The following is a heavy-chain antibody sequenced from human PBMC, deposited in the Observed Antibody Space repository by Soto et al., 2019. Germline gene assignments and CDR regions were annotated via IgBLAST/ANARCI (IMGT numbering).Heavy chain of an antibody. D-gene: IGHD3-22*01. CDR2: LIPIFGTT. V-gene: IGHV1-69*12. CDR1: GGTFSSYA. J-gene: IGHJ6*02. Sequence: QVQLVQSGAEVMKPGSSVKVSCKASGGTFSSYAISWVRQAPGQGLEWMGGLIPIFGTTHYAQKFQGRVTITADESSSTAYMELSSLRSEDTAVYYCARVMIAVATSYYYYGMDVWGQGTTVTVSS. CDR3: ARVMIAVATSYYYYGMDV.